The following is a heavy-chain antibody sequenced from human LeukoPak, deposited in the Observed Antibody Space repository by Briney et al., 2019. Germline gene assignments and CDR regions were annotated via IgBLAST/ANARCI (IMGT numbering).Heavy chain of an antibody. V-gene: IGHV3-73*01. D-gene: IGHD6-19*01. Sequence: QPGGSLRLSCAASGFTFSGSAMHWVRQASGKGLEWVGRIRSKANSYATAYAASVKGRFTISRDDSKNTAYLQMNSLKTEDTAVYYCTRRGYSRGWYEDYWGQGTLVTVSS. CDR3: TRRGYSRGWYEDY. J-gene: IGHJ4*02. CDR2: IRSKANSYAT. CDR1: GFTFSGSA.